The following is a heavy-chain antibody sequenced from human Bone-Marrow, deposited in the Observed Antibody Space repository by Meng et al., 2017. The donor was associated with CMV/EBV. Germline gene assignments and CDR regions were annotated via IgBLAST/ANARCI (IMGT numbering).Heavy chain of an antibody. J-gene: IGHJ4*02. V-gene: IGHV1-2*02. Sequence: ASVKVSCKASGYTFTGYYMHWVRQAPGQGLEWMGWINPNNGGTNYAQKLQGRVTMTTDTSTSTAYMELRRLRSDDTAVYYCARALRDVHYVSVVYTYGFDYWGQGTLVTVSS. CDR3: ARALRDVHYVSVVYTYGFDY. CDR2: INPNNGGT. D-gene: IGHD3-22*01. CDR1: GYTFTGYY.